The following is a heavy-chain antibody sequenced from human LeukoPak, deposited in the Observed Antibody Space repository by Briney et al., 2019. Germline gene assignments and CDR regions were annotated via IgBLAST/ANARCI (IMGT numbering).Heavy chain of an antibody. D-gene: IGHD1-20*01. CDR3: ARGEYNWNDLHL. CDR1: GFTFTDYW. V-gene: IGHV3-66*01. Sequence: GGSLRLSCAASGFTFTDYWMHWVRQAPGKGLEWVSVIYSSGTTYYADSVKGRFTISRDNSKNTLYPQMNSLRAEDTAVYYCARGEYNWNDLHLWGQGTLVTVSS. CDR2: IYSSGTT. J-gene: IGHJ5*02.